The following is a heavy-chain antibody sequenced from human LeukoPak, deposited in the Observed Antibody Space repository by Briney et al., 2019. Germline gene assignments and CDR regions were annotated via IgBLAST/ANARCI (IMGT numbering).Heavy chain of an antibody. CDR1: GFTFGDYA. V-gene: IGHV3-49*03. CDR2: IRSKAYGGTT. D-gene: IGHD6-6*01. Sequence: HPGGSLRPSCTASGFTFGDYAMSWFRQAPGKGLEWVGFIRSKAYGGTTEYAASVKGRFTISRDDSKSIAYLQMNSLKTEDTAVYYCTREEGFEYSSSSGDYFDYWGQGTLVTVSS. CDR3: TREEGFEYSSSSGDYFDY. J-gene: IGHJ4*02.